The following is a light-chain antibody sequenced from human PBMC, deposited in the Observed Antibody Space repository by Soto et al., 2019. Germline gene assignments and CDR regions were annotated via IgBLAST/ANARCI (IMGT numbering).Light chain of an antibody. Sequence: DIQMTQSPSTLSASVGDRVTITCRASQTFGRWLAWFQQKPGKAPELLIYEASNLQSGVPSRFSGSGSGTKFTLTISSLQPDDFATYYCQQYNSYLWTFGQGTKVDIK. V-gene: IGKV1-5*03. CDR1: QTFGRW. J-gene: IGKJ1*01. CDR2: EAS. CDR3: QQYNSYLWT.